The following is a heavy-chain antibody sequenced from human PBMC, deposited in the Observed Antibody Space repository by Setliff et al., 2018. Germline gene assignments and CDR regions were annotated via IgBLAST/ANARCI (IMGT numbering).Heavy chain of an antibody. J-gene: IGHJ4*02. D-gene: IGHD2-15*01. CDR1: AFTLSRYS. CDR3: TRALAEGSPAY. CDR2: ISSSGSFE. V-gene: IGHV3-21*01. Sequence: GGSLRLSCVASAFTLSRYSMNWVRQAPGKGLEWVSSISSSGSFEFYADSVKGRFTISRDNANNSMSLQMNSLRAEDSGVYYCTRALAEGSPAYWGQGTLVTVSS.